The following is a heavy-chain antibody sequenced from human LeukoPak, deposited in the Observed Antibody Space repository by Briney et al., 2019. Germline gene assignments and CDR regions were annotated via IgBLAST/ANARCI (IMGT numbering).Heavy chain of an antibody. CDR1: GFTFSSYG. CDR2: ISYDGSNK. J-gene: IGHJ4*02. V-gene: IGHV3-30*18. Sequence: GGSLRLSCAASGFTFSSYGMHWVRQAPGKGLEWVAVISYDGSNKYYADSVKGRFTISRDNSKNTLYLQMNSLRAEDTAVYYCANEGRAYYDFWSGYFTPSGCFDYWGQGTLVTVSS. D-gene: IGHD3-3*01. CDR3: ANEGRAYYDFWSGYFTPSGCFDY.